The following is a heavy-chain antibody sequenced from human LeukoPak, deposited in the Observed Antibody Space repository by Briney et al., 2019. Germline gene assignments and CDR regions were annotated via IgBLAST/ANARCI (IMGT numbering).Heavy chain of an antibody. Sequence: GGSLRLSCAASGFTFSSYAVNWVRQAPGKGLEWVSYISSSGTTIYYADSVKGRFTISRDNAKNSLYLQMNSLRAEDTAVYYCARVYYDHVWGSYRHFDYWGQGTLVIVSS. CDR2: ISSSGTTI. J-gene: IGHJ4*02. CDR1: GFTFSSYA. CDR3: ARVYYDHVWGSYRHFDY. D-gene: IGHD3-16*02. V-gene: IGHV3-48*03.